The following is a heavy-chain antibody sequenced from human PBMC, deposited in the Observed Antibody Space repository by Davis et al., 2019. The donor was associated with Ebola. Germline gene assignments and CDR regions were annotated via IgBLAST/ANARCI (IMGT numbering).Heavy chain of an antibody. CDR1: GFTFGDYA. J-gene: IGHJ4*02. V-gene: IGHV3-49*03. CDR3: ARVARGYYDMADY. Sequence: SLKISCSGSGFTFGDYAMSWFRQAAGKGLEWVGFIRSKAYAGTTDYAASVRDRFTISRDDSKTIAYLQMNSLKTEDTAVYYCARVARGYYDMADYWGQGTLVTVSS. CDR2: IRSKAYAGTT. D-gene: IGHD3-22*01.